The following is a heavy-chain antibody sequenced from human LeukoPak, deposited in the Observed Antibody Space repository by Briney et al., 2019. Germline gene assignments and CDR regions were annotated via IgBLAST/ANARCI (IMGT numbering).Heavy chain of an antibody. CDR1: GYTFTSYG. Sequence: ASVKVSCKASGYTFTSYGISWVRQAPGQGLEWMGWISAYNGNTNYAQMLQGRVTMTTDTSTSTAYMELRSLKSEDTAVYYCAREDVVLVDAVRYYYYGMDVWGQGTTVTVSS. CDR3: AREDVVLVDAVRYYYYGMDV. D-gene: IGHD2-8*01. V-gene: IGHV1-18*01. CDR2: ISAYNGNT. J-gene: IGHJ6*02.